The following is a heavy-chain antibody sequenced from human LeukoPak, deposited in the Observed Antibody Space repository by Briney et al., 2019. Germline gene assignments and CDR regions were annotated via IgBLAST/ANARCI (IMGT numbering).Heavy chain of an antibody. D-gene: IGHD3-22*01. CDR1: GGTFSSYA. CDR2: IIPIFGTA. J-gene: IGHJ4*02. V-gene: IGHV1-69*13. CDR3: ARGGNFGSGYLYYFDY. Sequence: ASAKVSCKASGGTFSSYAISWVRQAPGQGLEWMGGIIPIFGTANYAQKFQGRVTITADESTSTAYMELSSLRSEDTAVYYCARGGNFGSGYLYYFDYWGQGTLVTVSS.